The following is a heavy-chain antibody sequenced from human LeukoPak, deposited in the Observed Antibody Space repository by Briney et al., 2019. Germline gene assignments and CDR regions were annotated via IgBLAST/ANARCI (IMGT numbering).Heavy chain of an antibody. J-gene: IGHJ4*02. V-gene: IGHV3-21*04. D-gene: IGHD6-13*01. CDR2: ISSSSSYI. CDR3: ARSIPYGTTWYGRSDY. CDR1: GFTFSSYS. Sequence: GGSLRLSCAASGFTFSSYSMNWVRQAPGKGLEWVSSISSSSSYIYYADSVKGRFTISRDNAKNSLYLQMNSLRAEDTAIYYCARSIPYGTTWYGRSDYWGQGTLVTVSS.